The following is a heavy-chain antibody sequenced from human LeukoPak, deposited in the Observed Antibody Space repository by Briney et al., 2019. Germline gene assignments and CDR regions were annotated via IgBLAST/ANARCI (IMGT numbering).Heavy chain of an antibody. CDR2: ISNSGNTK. D-gene: IGHD2-15*01. CDR1: GFTFSNYY. CDR3: AREGVVVRY. V-gene: IGHV3-11*04. Sequence: GGSLRLSCAASGFTFSNYYMSWIRQAPGKGLEWVSYISNSGNTKYYADSVKGRFTISRDNAKDSLFLQMNSLRAEDTAVYYCAREGVVVRYWGQGTLVTVSS. J-gene: IGHJ4*02.